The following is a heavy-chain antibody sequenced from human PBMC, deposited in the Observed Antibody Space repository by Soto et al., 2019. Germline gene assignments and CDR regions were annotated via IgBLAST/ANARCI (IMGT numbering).Heavy chain of an antibody. CDR3: ARAGGLLLDY. D-gene: IGHD2-15*01. CDR1: GFTFSSYA. Sequence: QVQLVESGGGVVQPGRSLRLSCAASGFTFSSYAMHWVRQAPGKGLEWVAVISYDGSNKYYADSVKGRFTISRDISKNTLYLQMNSLRPDDTAVYYCARAGGLLLDYWGQGTLVTVSS. J-gene: IGHJ4*02. V-gene: IGHV3-30-3*01. CDR2: ISYDGSNK.